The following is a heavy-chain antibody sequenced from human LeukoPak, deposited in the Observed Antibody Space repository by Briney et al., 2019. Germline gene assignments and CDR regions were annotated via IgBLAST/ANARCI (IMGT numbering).Heavy chain of an antibody. CDR2: IYYSGSP. Sequence: SETLSLTCTVSGGSISSYYWSWIRQPPGKGLECIGYIYYSGSPNYNPSLKSRVTISVDTSKNQFSLKLSSVTAADTAVYYCARAEGLVTPHFDYWGQGTLVTVSS. D-gene: IGHD3/OR15-3a*01. CDR3: ARAEGLVTPHFDY. CDR1: GGSISSYY. V-gene: IGHV4-59*01. J-gene: IGHJ4*02.